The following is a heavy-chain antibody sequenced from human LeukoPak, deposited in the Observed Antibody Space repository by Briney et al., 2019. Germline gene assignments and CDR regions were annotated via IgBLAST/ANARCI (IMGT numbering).Heavy chain of an antibody. J-gene: IGHJ4*02. CDR2: IIPIFGTA. V-gene: IGHV1-69*05. CDR3: AREARGYSYGSYYFDY. Sequence: SVKVSCKASGGTFSSYAISWVRQAPGQGLEWMGRIIPIFGTANYAQKFQGRVTITTDESTSTAYMELSSLRSEDTAVYYCAREARGYSYGSYYFDYWGQGTLLTVSS. CDR1: GGTFSSYA. D-gene: IGHD5-18*01.